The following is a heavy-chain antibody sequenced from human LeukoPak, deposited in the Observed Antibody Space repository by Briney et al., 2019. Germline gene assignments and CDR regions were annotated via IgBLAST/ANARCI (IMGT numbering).Heavy chain of an antibody. Sequence: SETLSLTCTVSGGSISTSHCNWIRQSPGKGLEWVGYIYDSGSTSYNPSLKSRVTISVDTSNNQFSLKLSSVTAADTAVYYCAAGLGWLPNYWGQGTLVTVSS. CDR2: IYDSGST. V-gene: IGHV4-59*01. D-gene: IGHD5-24*01. J-gene: IGHJ4*02. CDR3: AAGLGWLPNY. CDR1: GGSISTSH.